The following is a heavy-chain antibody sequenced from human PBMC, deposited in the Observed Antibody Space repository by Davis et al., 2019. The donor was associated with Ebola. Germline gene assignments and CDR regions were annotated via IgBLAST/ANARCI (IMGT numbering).Heavy chain of an antibody. V-gene: IGHV4-34*01. D-gene: IGHD4-11*01. J-gene: IGHJ4*02. CDR3: ARQTTVPSDYFDY. Sequence: SETLSLTCAVYGGSFSGYYWTWIRQPPGKGLEWIGEIDHGGSTNYNPSLKSRVSLSIHTSENQFSLKLTSVTAADTAVYYCARQTTVPSDYFDYWRQGTLVTVSS. CDR1: GGSFSGYY. CDR2: IDHGGST.